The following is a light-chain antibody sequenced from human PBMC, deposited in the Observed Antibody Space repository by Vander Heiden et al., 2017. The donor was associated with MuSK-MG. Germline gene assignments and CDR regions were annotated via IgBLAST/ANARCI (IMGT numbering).Light chain of an antibody. CDR2: GAS. Sequence: IVLSQSPGTLSLSPGERATISCRASQSVSSSYLAWYQQKPGQAPRLLIYGASSRATGIPDRFSGSGSGTDFTLTISRLEPEDFAVYYCQQDGSSKYTFGQGTKLEIK. CDR3: QQDGSSKYT. V-gene: IGKV3-20*01. J-gene: IGKJ2*01. CDR1: QSVSSSY.